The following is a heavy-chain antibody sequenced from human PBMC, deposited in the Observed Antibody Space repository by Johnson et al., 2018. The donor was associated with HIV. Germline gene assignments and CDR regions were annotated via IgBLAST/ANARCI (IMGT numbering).Heavy chain of an antibody. Sequence: VQLVESGGGLVQPGGSLRLSCAASGFTFSSYWMSWVRQAPGKGLEWVANIKQDGSEKYYVDSVQGRFTLSRDNAMNSLYLPMTSLRAGDTAVYYCASSSSSWTSDPDDAFDIWGQGTMVTVSA. J-gene: IGHJ3*02. CDR1: GFTFSSYW. CDR3: ASSSSSWTSDPDDAFDI. CDR2: IKQDGSEK. V-gene: IGHV3-7*05. D-gene: IGHD6-13*01.